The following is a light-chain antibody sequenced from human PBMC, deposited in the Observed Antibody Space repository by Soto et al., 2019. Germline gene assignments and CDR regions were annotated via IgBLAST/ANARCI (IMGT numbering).Light chain of an antibody. Sequence: QSALTQPPSVSGSPGQSVTISCTGTSSDVGSYNRVSWYQQPPGTAPKLMIYEVSNRPSGVPDRFSGSKSGNTASLTISGLQAEDEADYYCSSYSSSRTLVFGGGTKLTVL. V-gene: IGLV2-18*02. CDR3: SSYSSSRTLV. CDR2: EVS. CDR1: SSDVGSYNR. J-gene: IGLJ2*01.